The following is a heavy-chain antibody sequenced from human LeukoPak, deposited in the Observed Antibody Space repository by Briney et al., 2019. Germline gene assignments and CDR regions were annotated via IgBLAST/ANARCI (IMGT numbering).Heavy chain of an antibody. CDR2: ISSSSNYI. Sequence: GGSLRLSCAASGFTFSSYSMNWVRQAPGKGLEWVSSISSSSNYIYYADSVKGRFTISRDNAKKSLCLQMNSLRAEDTAVYYCARDCMIYPPGWFDPWGQGTLVTVSS. CDR1: GFTFSSYS. D-gene: IGHD3/OR15-3a*01. V-gene: IGHV3-21*01. CDR3: ARDCMIYPPGWFDP. J-gene: IGHJ5*02.